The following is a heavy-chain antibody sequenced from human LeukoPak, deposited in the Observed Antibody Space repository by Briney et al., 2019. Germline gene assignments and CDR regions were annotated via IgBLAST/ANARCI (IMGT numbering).Heavy chain of an antibody. V-gene: IGHV1-69*05. CDR1: GGTFSTCA. CDR3: ARVVFSLGGERFHYYMDV. Sequence: GASVKVSCKASGGTFSTCAISWVRQAPGQGLEWMGGLIPSFGIANYAQKFQGRLTITTDESTSTAYMELSSLRSEDTAMYYCARVVFSLGGERFHYYMDVWGKGTTVTVSS. J-gene: IGHJ6*03. D-gene: IGHD1-26*01. CDR2: LIPSFGIA.